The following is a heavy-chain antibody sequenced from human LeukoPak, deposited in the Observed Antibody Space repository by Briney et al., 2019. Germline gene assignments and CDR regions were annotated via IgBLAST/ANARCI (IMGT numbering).Heavy chain of an antibody. CDR3: ARSSAYFNEADI. D-gene: IGHD2/OR15-2a*01. Sequence: ASVRVSCKTSGYSFTSYYIHWVRQAPGQGLEWMGIINPSGGSTTYAQKFQGRLTMASDTYTSIVYMELSSLRSEDTAMYYCARSSAYFNEADIWGQGRMVSV. CDR1: GYSFTSYY. J-gene: IGHJ3*02. CDR2: INPSGGST. V-gene: IGHV1-46*01.